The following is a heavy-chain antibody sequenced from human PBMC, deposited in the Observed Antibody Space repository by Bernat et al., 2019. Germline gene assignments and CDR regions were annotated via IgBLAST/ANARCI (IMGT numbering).Heavy chain of an antibody. V-gene: IGHV4-39*01. CDR2: IYYSGST. J-gene: IGHJ6*03. CDR1: GGSISSSSYY. CDR3: ARGYDFCSGYYTVYSYYSYYMDV. Sequence: QLQLQESGPGLVKPSETLSLTCTVSGGSISSSSYYWGWIRQPPGKGLEWIGSIYYSGSTYYNPSLKSRVTISVNTSKTSFSLRLSPVTAADTAGYYCARGYDFCSGYYTVYSYYSYYMDVWAKGTTVTVSS. D-gene: IGHD3-3*01.